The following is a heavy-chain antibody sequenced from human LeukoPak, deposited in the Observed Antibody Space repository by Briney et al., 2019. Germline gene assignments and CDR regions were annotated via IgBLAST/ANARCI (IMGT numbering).Heavy chain of an antibody. CDR2: IKQDGSDK. CDR3: ARNMVRGVIRGNWFDP. CDR1: GFTFRSYW. V-gene: IGHV3-7*01. D-gene: IGHD3-10*01. J-gene: IGHJ5*02. Sequence: GGSLRLSCAASGFTFRSYWISWVCQAPGKGLEWVANIKQDGSDKYYVDSVKGRFTISRDNAKNSLYLQMNSLRAEDTAVYYCARNMVRGVIRGNWFDPWGQGTLVTVSS.